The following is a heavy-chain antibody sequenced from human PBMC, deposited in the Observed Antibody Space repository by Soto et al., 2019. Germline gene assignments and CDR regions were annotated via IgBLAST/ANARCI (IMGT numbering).Heavy chain of an antibody. CDR2: IYPGDSDT. J-gene: IGHJ6*03. CDR1: GYSFTSYW. V-gene: IGHV5-51*01. Sequence: PGESLKISCKGSGYSFTSYWIGWVRQMPGKGLEWMGIIYPGDSDTRYSPSFQGQVTISADKSISTAYLQWSSLKASDTAMYYCARQGAGTTEYYYYYYYMDVWGKGTTVTVSS. D-gene: IGHD1-7*01. CDR3: ARQGAGTTEYYYYYYYMDV.